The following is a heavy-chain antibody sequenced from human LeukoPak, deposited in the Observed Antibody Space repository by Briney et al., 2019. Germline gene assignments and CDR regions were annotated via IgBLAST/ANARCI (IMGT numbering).Heavy chain of an antibody. CDR3: AELGITMIGGV. CDR1: GLTLSSYS. CDR2: ISSSSSYI. D-gene: IGHD3-10*02. J-gene: IGHJ6*04. V-gene: IGHV3-21*01. Sequence: GGSLRLSCAASGLTLSSYSMNWVRQAPGKGLEWVSFISSSSSYIYYADSVKGRFTISRDNAKNSLYLQMNSLRAEDTAVYYCAELGITMIGGVWGKGTTVTISS.